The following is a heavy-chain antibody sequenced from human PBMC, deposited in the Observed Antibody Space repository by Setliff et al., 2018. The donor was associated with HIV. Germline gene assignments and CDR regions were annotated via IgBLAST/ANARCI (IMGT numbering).Heavy chain of an antibody. CDR2: IFHSGSN. D-gene: IGHD3-16*01. CDR1: GGSISSYY. Sequence: SETLSLTCTISGGSISSYYWSWIRQRPGKGLEWIGYIFHSGSNSSNPSLNSRITISTDTSKNQFSLKLRSVTAADTAVYYCARSYSGPGYAYFDYWGQGTLVTVSS. J-gene: IGHJ4*02. CDR3: ARSYSGPGYAYFDY. V-gene: IGHV4-59*06.